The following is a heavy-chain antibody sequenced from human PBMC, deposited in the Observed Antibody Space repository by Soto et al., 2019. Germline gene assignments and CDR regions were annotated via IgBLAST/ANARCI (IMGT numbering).Heavy chain of an antibody. CDR3: ARDQYDFWSGPLGYYYYGMDV. CDR1: GFTFSSYA. J-gene: IGHJ6*02. V-gene: IGHV3-21*01. CDR2: ISSSSSYI. Sequence: GGSLRLSCAASGFTFSSYAMSWVRQAPGKGLEWVSSISSSSSYIYYADSVKGRFTIARDNAKNSLYLQMNSLRAEDTAVYYCARDQYDFWSGPLGYYYYGMDVWGQGTTVTVSS. D-gene: IGHD3-3*01.